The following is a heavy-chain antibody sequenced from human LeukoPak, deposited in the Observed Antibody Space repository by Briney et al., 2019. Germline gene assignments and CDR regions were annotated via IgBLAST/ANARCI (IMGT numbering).Heavy chain of an antibody. CDR2: ITGSGGST. Sequence: GGSLRLSCAASGFTFSSYAMSWVRQAPGKELEWVSSITGSGGSTYYADSVKGRFTISRDNSKNTLYVQMNSLGDEDTAVYYCAKVDSYGDPPYFDYWGQGTLVTVSS. CDR3: AKVDSYGDPPYFDY. CDR1: GFTFSSYA. D-gene: IGHD5-18*01. J-gene: IGHJ4*02. V-gene: IGHV3-23*01.